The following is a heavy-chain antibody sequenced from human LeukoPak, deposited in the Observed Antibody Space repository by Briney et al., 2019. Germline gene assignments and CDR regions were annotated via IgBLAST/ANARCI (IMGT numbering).Heavy chain of an antibody. D-gene: IGHD3-10*01. V-gene: IGHV1-18*01. CDR1: GYTFTYYG. Sequence: ASVKVSCKASGYTFTYYGISWVRQAPGQGLEWMGWISGYNGNTDYAQKIQGRVTMTTDTSTRTAYMELRSLRADDTAVYYCARRSMVRGVIIVKGDDAFDIWGQGTVVTVSS. CDR2: ISGYNGNT. CDR3: ARRSMVRGVIIVKGDDAFDI. J-gene: IGHJ3*02.